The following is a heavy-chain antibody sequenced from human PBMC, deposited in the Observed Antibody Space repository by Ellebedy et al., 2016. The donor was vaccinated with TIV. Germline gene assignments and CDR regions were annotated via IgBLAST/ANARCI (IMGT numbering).Heavy chain of an antibody. CDR1: GFTFRSYA. CDR3: ARDLGSSGHYLNSFDY. CDR2: ISYDGSNK. J-gene: IGHJ4*02. D-gene: IGHD3-22*01. Sequence: PGGSLRLSCAASGFTFRSYAMHWVRQAPGKGLEWVAVISYDGSNKYYADSVKGRFTISRDNSKNTLYLQMNSLRAEDTAVYYCARDLGSSGHYLNSFDYWGQGTLVTVSS. V-gene: IGHV3-30-3*01.